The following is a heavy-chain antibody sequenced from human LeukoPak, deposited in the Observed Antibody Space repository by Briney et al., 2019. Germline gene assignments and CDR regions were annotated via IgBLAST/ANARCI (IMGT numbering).Heavy chain of an antibody. CDR3: ARPGYGSGSYQPPYNWFDP. CDR2: IYYSGST. D-gene: IGHD3-10*01. J-gene: IGHJ5*02. CDR1: GGSISSCY. Sequence: KPSETLSLTCTVSGGSISSCYWSWIRQPPGKGLEWIGYIYYSGSTNYNPSLKSRVTISVDTSKNQFSLKLSSVTAADTAVYYCARPGYGSGSYQPPYNWFDPWGQGTLVTVSS. V-gene: IGHV4-59*08.